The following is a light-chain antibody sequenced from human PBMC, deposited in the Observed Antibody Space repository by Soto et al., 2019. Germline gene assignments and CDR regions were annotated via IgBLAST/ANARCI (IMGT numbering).Light chain of an antibody. Sequence: QSALTQPRSVSGSPGQSVTISCTGTSSDVGGYNYVSWYQQYPGKAPKVMIYDVSERPSGVPDRFSGSKSGNTASLTISGLQAEDEADYYCCSYAGSPRYVLGTGTKLTVL. CDR2: DVS. CDR3: CSYAGSPRYV. V-gene: IGLV2-11*01. CDR1: SSDVGGYNY. J-gene: IGLJ1*01.